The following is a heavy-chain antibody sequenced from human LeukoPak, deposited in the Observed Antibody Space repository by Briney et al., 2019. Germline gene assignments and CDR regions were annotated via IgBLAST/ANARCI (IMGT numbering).Heavy chain of an antibody. CDR3: ARDLDDILTGAYYYYYGMDV. CDR1: GFTFSSYA. J-gene: IGHJ6*04. D-gene: IGHD3-9*01. Sequence: PGRSLRLSCAASGFTFSSYAMHWVRQAPGKGLEWGAVISYDGSNKYYADSVKGRFTISRDNSKNTLYLQMNSLRAEDTAVYYCARDLDDILTGAYYYYYGMDVWGKGTTVTVSS. V-gene: IGHV3-30*04. CDR2: ISYDGSNK.